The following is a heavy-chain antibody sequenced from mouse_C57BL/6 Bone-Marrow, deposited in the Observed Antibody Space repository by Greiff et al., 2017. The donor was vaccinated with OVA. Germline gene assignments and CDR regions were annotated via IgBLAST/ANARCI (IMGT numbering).Heavy chain of an antibody. D-gene: IGHD1-1*01. V-gene: IGHV5-6*01. J-gene: IGHJ3*01. Sequence: DVQLVESGGDLVKPGGSLKLSCAASGFTFSSYGMSWVRQTPDKRLEWVATISSGGSYTYYPDSVKGRFTISRDNAKNTLYLQMSSLKSEDTAMYYCARHEVITGAYWGQGTLVTVSA. CDR3: ARHEVITGAY. CDR2: ISSGGSYT. CDR1: GFTFSSYG.